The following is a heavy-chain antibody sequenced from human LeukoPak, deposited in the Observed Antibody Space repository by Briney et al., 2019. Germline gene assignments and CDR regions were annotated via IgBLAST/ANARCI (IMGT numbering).Heavy chain of an antibody. D-gene: IGHD1-26*01. CDR3: ARNMGAHTYYYGMDV. V-gene: IGHV4-59*08. CDR2: IYYSGST. J-gene: IGHJ6*02. CDR1: GGSISSYY. Sequence: SETLSLTCTVSGGSISSYYWSWIRQPPGKGLEWIGYIYYSGSTNYNPSLKSRVTISVDTSKNQFSLKLSSVTAADTAVYYCARNMGAHTYYYGMDVWGQGTTVTVSS.